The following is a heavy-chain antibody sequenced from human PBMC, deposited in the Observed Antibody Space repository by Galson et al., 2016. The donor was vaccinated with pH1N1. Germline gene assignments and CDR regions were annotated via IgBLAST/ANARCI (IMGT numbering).Heavy chain of an antibody. Sequence: SCKASGGSFAKYAVNWVRQAPGQGLEWMGRIVPIYGTPKYAQKFQDRLPITADEYTTTVHMELNSLISADTAIYYCARPGRTETTKEGFAWGYGMDVWGQGTTVTVSS. D-gene: IGHD1-1*01. CDR3: ARPGRTETTKEGFAWGYGMDV. CDR2: IVPIYGTP. CDR1: GGSFAKYA. J-gene: IGHJ6*02. V-gene: IGHV1-69*15.